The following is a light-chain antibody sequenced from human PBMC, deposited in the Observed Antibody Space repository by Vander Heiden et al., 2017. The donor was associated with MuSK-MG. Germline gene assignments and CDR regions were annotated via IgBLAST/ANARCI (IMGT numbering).Light chain of an antibody. CDR2: AAS. J-gene: IGKJ4*01. V-gene: IGKV1-39*01. CDR1: QGSSSY. CDR3: QQCYTTPLT. Sequence: DLQLTQTPSSLSSSLGHSVTITSRANQGSSSYLNWYQHKPGKAPKLFIYAASSCHSGVPSRFSGSGSGTDFTLTISNLQPEDFATYYCQQCYTTPLTFGGGTKLEI.